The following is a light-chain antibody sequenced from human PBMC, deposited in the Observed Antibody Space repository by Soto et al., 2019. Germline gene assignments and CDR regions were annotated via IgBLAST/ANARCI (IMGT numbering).Light chain of an antibody. Sequence: EIVMTQSPATLSVSPGERATLSCRASQSISGYLAWYQQKPGQSPRLLIRGATTRATCIPARFSGSGSGTEFTLTINSLPSEDVAFYYCQQYDSWPPPWTFGQGTKVEIK. J-gene: IGKJ1*01. CDR3: QQYDSWPPPWT. CDR1: QSISGY. V-gene: IGKV3-15*01. CDR2: GAT.